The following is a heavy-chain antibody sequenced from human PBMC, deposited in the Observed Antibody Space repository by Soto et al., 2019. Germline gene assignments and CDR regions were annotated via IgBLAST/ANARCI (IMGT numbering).Heavy chain of an antibody. V-gene: IGHV1-69*08. Sequence: QVQLVQSGAEVKKPGSSVKVSCKASGGTFSSYTISWLRQAPGQGLEWMGRIIPILGIANYAQKFQGRVTITADKSTSTAYMELSSLRSEDTAVYYCARDRAAASSGMDVWGQGTTVTVSS. J-gene: IGHJ6*02. CDR1: GGTFSSYT. CDR2: IIPILGIA. D-gene: IGHD6-13*01. CDR3: ARDRAAASSGMDV.